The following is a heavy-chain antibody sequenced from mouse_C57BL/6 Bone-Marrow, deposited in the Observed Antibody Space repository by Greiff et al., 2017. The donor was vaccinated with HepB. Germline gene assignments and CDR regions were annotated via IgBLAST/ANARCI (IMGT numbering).Heavy chain of an antibody. D-gene: IGHD1-1*01. CDR2: IYPRSGNT. CDR3: ARSITTVVADY. J-gene: IGHJ2*01. Sequence: VQLQQSGAALARPGASVKLSCKASGYTFTSYGLSWVKQRTGQGLEWIGEIYPRSGNTYYNEKFQGKATLTADKSSSTAYMELRSLTSEDSAVYFCARSITTVVADYWGQGTTLTVSS. CDR1: GYTFTSYG. V-gene: IGHV1-81*01.